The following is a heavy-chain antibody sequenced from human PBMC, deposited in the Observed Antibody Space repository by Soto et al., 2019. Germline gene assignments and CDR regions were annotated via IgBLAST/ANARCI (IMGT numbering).Heavy chain of an antibody. V-gene: IGHV4-39*01. CDR3: ARRNYDFWSGYYSPFDY. CDR1: GGSISSSSYY. J-gene: IGHJ4*02. Sequence: SETLSLTCTVSGGSISSSSYYWGWIRQPPGKGLEWIGSIYYSGSTYYNPSLKSRVTISVDTSKNQFSLKLSSVTAADTAVYYCARRNYDFWSGYYSPFDYWGQGTLVTVSS. D-gene: IGHD3-3*01. CDR2: IYYSGST.